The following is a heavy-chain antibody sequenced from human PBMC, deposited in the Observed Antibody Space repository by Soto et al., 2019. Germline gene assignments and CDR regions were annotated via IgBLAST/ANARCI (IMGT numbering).Heavy chain of an antibody. CDR1: GFTFSSYW. V-gene: IGHV3-7*01. J-gene: IGHJ6*03. CDR3: ARERGRIDYYYMDV. D-gene: IGHD2-15*01. CDR2: IKQDGSEK. Sequence: GGSLRLSCAASGFTFSSYWMSWVRQAPGKGLEWVANIKQDGSEKYYVESVKGRFTISRDNAKNSLYLQMNRLRADDTAVYYCARERGRIDYYYMDVWGKGTTVTVSS.